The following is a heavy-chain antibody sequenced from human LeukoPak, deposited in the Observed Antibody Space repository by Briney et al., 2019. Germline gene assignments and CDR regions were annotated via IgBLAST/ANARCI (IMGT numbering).Heavy chain of an antibody. J-gene: IGHJ4*02. CDR3: ATRYCSGGSCSTYYFDY. Sequence: ASVKVSCKASGYTFTGYYMRWVRQAPGQGLEWMGWINPNSGGTNYAQKFQGRVTMTRDTSISTAYMELSRLRSDDTAVYYCATRYCSGGSCSTYYFDYWGQGTLVTVSS. V-gene: IGHV1-2*02. D-gene: IGHD2-15*01. CDR2: INPNSGGT. CDR1: GYTFTGYY.